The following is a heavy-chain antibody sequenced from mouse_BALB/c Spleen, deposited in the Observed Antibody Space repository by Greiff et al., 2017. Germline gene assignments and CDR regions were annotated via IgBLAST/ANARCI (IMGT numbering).Heavy chain of an antibody. V-gene: IGHV1-15*01. CDR1: GYTFTDYE. CDR2: IDPETGGT. CDR3: TREAY. Sequence: VQLQQSGAELVRPGASVTLSCKASGYTFTDYEMHWVKQTPVHGLEWIGAIDPETGGTAYNQKFKGKATLTADKSSSTAYMELRSLTSEDSAVYYCTREAYWGQGTTLTVSS. J-gene: IGHJ2*01.